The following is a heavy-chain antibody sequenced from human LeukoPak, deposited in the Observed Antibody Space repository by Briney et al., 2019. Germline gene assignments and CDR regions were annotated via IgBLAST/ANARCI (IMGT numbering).Heavy chain of an antibody. D-gene: IGHD2-2*02. Sequence: PGGSLILSCAASGFTVSSNYMSWVRQAPGKGLEWVSVIYSGGSTYYADSVKGRFTISRDNSKNTLYLQMNSLRAEDTAVYYCARYPEPYCSSTSCYRNWFDPWGQGTLVTVSS. CDR3: ARYPEPYCSSTSCYRNWFDP. CDR1: GFTVSSNY. J-gene: IGHJ5*02. CDR2: IYSGGST. V-gene: IGHV3-66*01.